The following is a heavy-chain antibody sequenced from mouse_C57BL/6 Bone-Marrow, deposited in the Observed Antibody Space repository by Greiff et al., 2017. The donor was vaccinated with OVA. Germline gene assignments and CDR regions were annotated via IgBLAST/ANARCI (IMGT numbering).Heavy chain of an antibody. CDR3: ARDRELPMDY. Sequence: EVQGVESGGGLVKPGGSLKLSCAASGFTFSSYAMSWVRQTPEKRLEWVATISDGGSYTYYPDNVKGRFTISRDNAKNNLYLQMSHLKSEDTAMYYCARDRELPMDYWGQGTSVTVSS. D-gene: IGHD3-1*01. CDR2: ISDGGSYT. V-gene: IGHV5-4*01. CDR1: GFTFSSYA. J-gene: IGHJ4*01.